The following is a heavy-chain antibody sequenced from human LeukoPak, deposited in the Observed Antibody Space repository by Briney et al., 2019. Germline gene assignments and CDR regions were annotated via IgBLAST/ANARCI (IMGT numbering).Heavy chain of an antibody. Sequence: PSETLSLTCTVSGGSISSGGYYWSWIRQHPGKGLEWIGYIYYSGSTYYNPSLKSRVTISVDTSKNQFSLKLSSVTAADTAVYYCARAATDIVVVPAAMVDYFDYWGQGTLVTVSS. J-gene: IGHJ4*02. CDR3: ARAATDIVVVPAAMVDYFDY. CDR2: IYYSGST. D-gene: IGHD2-2*01. V-gene: IGHV4-31*03. CDR1: GGSISSGGYY.